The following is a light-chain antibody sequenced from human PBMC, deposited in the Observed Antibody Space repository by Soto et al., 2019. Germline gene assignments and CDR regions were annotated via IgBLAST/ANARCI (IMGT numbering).Light chain of an antibody. CDR1: QSVSSN. CDR2: GAS. J-gene: IGKJ1*01. Sequence: EIVMTQSPVTLSVSPGERATLSCRASQSVSSNLAWYQQKPGQAPRLLIYGASTRATGIPARFSGSGSGTEFTLTISGLQSEDFAIYYCQHYDHWPPWTFGHGTNVEIK. CDR3: QHYDHWPPWT. V-gene: IGKV3-15*01.